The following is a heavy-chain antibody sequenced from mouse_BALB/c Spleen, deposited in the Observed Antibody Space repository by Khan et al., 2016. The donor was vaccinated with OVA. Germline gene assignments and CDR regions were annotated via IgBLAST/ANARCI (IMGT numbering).Heavy chain of an antibody. CDR2: ISSGGTYT. V-gene: IGHV5-6-4*01. J-gene: IGHJ1*01. D-gene: IGHD2-2*01. Sequence: EVELVESGGGLVKPGGSLKLSCAASGFTFSSYTMSWVRQTPEQRLEWVATISSGGTYTYYPDSVKGRFTISRDNATNTLYLQMSSLKSEDTAMXYCTRDGNDANWYFDVWGAGTTVTVSS. CDR3: TRDGNDANWYFDV. CDR1: GFTFSSYT.